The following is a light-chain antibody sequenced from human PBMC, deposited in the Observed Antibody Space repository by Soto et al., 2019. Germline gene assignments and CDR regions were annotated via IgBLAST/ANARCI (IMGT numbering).Light chain of an antibody. CDR2: EVS. Sequence: QSALTQPPSASGSPGQSGTISCTGTSGDVGGYNYVSWYQQHPGKAPKLMIYEVSKRPSGVPDRFSGSKSGNTASLTVSGLQAEDEADYYCSSYAGSNNPPYVFGTGT. V-gene: IGLV2-8*01. CDR3: SSYAGSNNPPYV. CDR1: SGDVGGYNY. J-gene: IGLJ1*01.